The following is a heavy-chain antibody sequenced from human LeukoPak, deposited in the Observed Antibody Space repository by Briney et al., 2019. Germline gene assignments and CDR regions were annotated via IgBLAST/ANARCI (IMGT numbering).Heavy chain of an antibody. Sequence: SETLSLTCTVSGGSIRSYYWSWIRQPPGKGLEWIGYFYYSGSTNYNPSLKSRVTISVDTSKKQLSLKLSSMTAADTAVYYCARVGTYGSGSYLSWLDYWGQGTLVTVSS. CDR1: GGSIRSYY. D-gene: IGHD3-10*01. CDR3: ARVGTYGSGSYLSWLDY. V-gene: IGHV4-59*12. J-gene: IGHJ4*02. CDR2: FYYSGST.